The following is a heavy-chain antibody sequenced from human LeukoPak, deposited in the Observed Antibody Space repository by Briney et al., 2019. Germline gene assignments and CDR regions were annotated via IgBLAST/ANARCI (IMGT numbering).Heavy chain of an antibody. V-gene: IGHV3-30-3*01. J-gene: IGHJ4*02. Sequence: PGRSLRLSCAASGFTFSSYAMHWVRQAPGKGLEWVAVISYDGSNKYYADSVKGRFTISRDNSKNTLYLQMNSLRAEDTAVYYCAKALAVAGTLDYWGQGTLVTVSS. D-gene: IGHD6-19*01. CDR1: GFTFSSYA. CDR2: ISYDGSNK. CDR3: AKALAVAGTLDY.